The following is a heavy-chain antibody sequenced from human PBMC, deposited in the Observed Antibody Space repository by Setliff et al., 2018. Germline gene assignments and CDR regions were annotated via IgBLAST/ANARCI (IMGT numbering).Heavy chain of an antibody. D-gene: IGHD2-21*01. CDR3: ARHSPYYYYMDV. CDR1: GGSFSDYY. J-gene: IGHJ6*03. V-gene: IGHV4-34*01. Sequence: KPSETLSLTCAVYGGSFSDYYWTWIRQSPGKGLEWIGSIYYTGNSYYNPSLRSRITMSMDTSKNQFSLRLTSVTAADTSVYYCARHSPYYYYMDVWGNGTTVTVSS. CDR2: IYYTGNS.